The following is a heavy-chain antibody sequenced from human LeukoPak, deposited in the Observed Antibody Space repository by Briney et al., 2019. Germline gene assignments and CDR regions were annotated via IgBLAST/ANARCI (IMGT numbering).Heavy chain of an antibody. Sequence: SETLSLTCTVSGGSISSYYWNWIRQPPGKGLEWIGYIYYSGSTNYNPSLKSRVTISVDTSKNQFSLNLTSVTAADTAVYYCARSDGYGLVGIWGQGTMVTVSS. CDR1: GGSISSYY. D-gene: IGHD3-10*01. V-gene: IGHV4-59*01. J-gene: IGHJ3*02. CDR3: ARSDGYGLVGI. CDR2: IYYSGST.